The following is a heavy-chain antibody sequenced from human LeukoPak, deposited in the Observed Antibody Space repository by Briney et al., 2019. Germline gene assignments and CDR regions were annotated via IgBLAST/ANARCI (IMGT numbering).Heavy chain of an antibody. J-gene: IGHJ4*02. D-gene: IGHD5-18*01. CDR2: IRYDGSNK. Sequence: GGSLRLSCAASGFTFSSYGMQWVRQAPGKGLEWVAFIRYDGSNKYYADSVKGRFTISRDNSKNTLYLQMNSLRAEDTAVYYCAKDLESSVDTAMVDCGQGTLVTVSS. CDR1: GFTFSSYG. CDR3: AKDLESSVDTAMVD. V-gene: IGHV3-30*02.